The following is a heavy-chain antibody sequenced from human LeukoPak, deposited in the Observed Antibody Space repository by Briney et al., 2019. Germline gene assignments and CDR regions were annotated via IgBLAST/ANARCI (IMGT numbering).Heavy chain of an antibody. D-gene: IGHD2-2*01. V-gene: IGHV4-4*02. CDR2: VYHSGST. CDR3: AHTYCSSASCYHNYFDP. Sequence: PSGTLSLTCAVSGGSISSSYWWSWVRQPPGKGLEWIGEVYHSGSTDYNPSLKSRVTISLGRSKNQFSLTLSSVTAADTAVYYCAHTYCSSASCYHNYFDPWGQGTLVTVSS. J-gene: IGHJ5*02. CDR1: GGSISSSYW.